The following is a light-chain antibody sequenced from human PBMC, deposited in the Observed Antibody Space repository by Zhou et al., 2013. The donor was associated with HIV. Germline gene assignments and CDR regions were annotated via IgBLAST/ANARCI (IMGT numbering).Light chain of an antibody. CDR1: QSVGNN. Sequence: EIVMTQSPATLSVSLGERATLSCRASQSVGNNLAWYQQKPGQAPRLLIYGASTRATGIPARFSGIGSGTEFTLTISSLQSEDFAVYYCQQYNNWPPLTFGGGTKVEIK. J-gene: IGKJ4*01. V-gene: IGKV3-15*01. CDR3: QQYNNWPPLT. CDR2: GAS.